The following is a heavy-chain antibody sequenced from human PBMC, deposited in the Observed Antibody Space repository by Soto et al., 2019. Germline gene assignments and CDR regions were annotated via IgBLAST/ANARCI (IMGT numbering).Heavy chain of an antibody. V-gene: IGHV4-31*03. Sequence: SETLSLTCTVSGGSISSGGYYWSWIRQHPGKGLEWIGYIYYSGSTYYNPSLKSRVTISVDTSKNQFSLKLSSVTAADTAVYYCARELNGEMVRGVIDYWGQGTLVTVSS. CDR2: IYYSGST. CDR1: GGSISSGGYY. CDR3: ARELNGEMVRGVIDY. D-gene: IGHD3-10*01. J-gene: IGHJ4*02.